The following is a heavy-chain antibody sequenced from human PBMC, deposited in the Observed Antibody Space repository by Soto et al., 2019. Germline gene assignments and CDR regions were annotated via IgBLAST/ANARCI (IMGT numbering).Heavy chain of an antibody. CDR1: RFTFSTYW. Sequence: EVQLVESGGGLVQPGGSLRLSCAASRFTFSTYWMTWVRQTPGKGLEWVANIHQDGNEKYYMDSVKGRFTISRDNAKNSLYLQMTSLRAEDTAVYYCAKGNSNFYFDSWGQGALVTVSS. J-gene: IGHJ4*02. CDR3: AKGNSNFYFDS. V-gene: IGHV3-7*03. CDR2: IHQDGNEK. D-gene: IGHD4-4*01.